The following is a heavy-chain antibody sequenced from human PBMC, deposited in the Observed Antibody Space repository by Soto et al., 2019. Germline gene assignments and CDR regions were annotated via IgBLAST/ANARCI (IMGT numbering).Heavy chain of an antibody. CDR3: ARPDFNYYGSGSSFDY. D-gene: IGHD3-10*01. V-gene: IGHV4-39*01. CDR1: GGSISSSSYY. CDR2: IYYSGST. Sequence: SETLSLTCTVSGGSISSSSYYWGWIRQPPGKGLEWIGSIYYSGSTYYNPSLKSRVTISVDTSKNQFSLKLSSVTAADTAVYYCARPDFNYYGSGSSFDYWGQGTLVTVSS. J-gene: IGHJ4*02.